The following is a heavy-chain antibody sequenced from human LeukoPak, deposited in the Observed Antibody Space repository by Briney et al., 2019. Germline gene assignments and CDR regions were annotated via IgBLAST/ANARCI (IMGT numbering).Heavy chain of an antibody. CDR1: GGSFSGYY. D-gene: IGHD3-10*01. V-gene: IGHV4-34*01. Sequence: SETLSLTCAVYGGSFSGYYWSWIRQPPGKGLEWIGEINHSGSTNYNPSLKSRVTISVDTSKNQFSLKLSSVTAADTAVYYCAREPMTMVRGAMGFDYWGQGTLVTVSS. CDR3: AREPMTMVRGAMGFDY. J-gene: IGHJ4*02. CDR2: INHSGST.